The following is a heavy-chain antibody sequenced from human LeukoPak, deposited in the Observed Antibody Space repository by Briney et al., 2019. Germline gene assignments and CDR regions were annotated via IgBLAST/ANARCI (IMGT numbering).Heavy chain of an antibody. CDR2: ISSSSSTI. V-gene: IGHV3-48*01. J-gene: IGHJ4*02. CDR3: AKGLRYFDWLFQNFDY. CDR1: GFTFSSYS. Sequence: GGSLRLSCAASGFTFSSYSMNWVRQAPGKGLEWVSYISSSSSTIYYADSVKGRFTISRDNSKNTLYLQMNSLRAEDTAVYYCAKGLRYFDWLFQNFDYWGQGTLVTVSS. D-gene: IGHD3-9*01.